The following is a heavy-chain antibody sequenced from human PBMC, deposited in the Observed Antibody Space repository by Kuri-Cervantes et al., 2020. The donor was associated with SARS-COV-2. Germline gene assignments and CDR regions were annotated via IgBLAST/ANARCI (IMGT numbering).Heavy chain of an antibody. V-gene: IGHV3-7*04. CDR3: ARGVHEQLYDSSGYYSAEYFQH. CDR1: GFTFSISW. D-gene: IGHD3-22*01. Sequence: GESLKISCGVSGFTFSISWMTWVRQAPGKGLEWVANIKQDGSEKYYVDSVKGRFTISRDNVKNSLYLQMNSLRAEDTAVYYCARGVHEQLYDSSGYYSAEYFQHWGQGTLVTVSS. CDR2: IKQDGSEK. J-gene: IGHJ1*01.